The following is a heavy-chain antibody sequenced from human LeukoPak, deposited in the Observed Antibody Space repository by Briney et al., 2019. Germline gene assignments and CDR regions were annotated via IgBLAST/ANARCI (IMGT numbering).Heavy chain of an antibody. Sequence: GGSLILSCAASGFTFISYAMSWVLQAPGKGLEWVSAISDSGGNKYYADSVKGRFTISRDNSKNTLYLQMNNLRAEDTDVYYCAKDLGSSGWYRYFDYWGQGALVTVSS. CDR2: ISDSGGNK. CDR1: GFTFISYA. CDR3: AKDLGSSGWYRYFDY. V-gene: IGHV3-23*01. D-gene: IGHD6-19*01. J-gene: IGHJ4*02.